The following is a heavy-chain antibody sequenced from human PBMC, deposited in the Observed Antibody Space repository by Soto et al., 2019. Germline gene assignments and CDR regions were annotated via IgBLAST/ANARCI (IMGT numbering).Heavy chain of an antibody. J-gene: IGHJ6*02. D-gene: IGHD3-10*01. CDR2: ISGRGTST. Sequence: EVQLVESGGGLVQPGGSLRLSCAASGFTFHNYAMSWVRQAPGKGLEWVSGISGRGTSTYYADSVYGRFTISRDNSINKLYLQMNSLRAEDTAVYYCAKEAEMSVGYGMDVWGQGTTVTVSS. CDR3: AKEAEMSVGYGMDV. V-gene: IGHV3-23*04. CDR1: GFTFHNYA.